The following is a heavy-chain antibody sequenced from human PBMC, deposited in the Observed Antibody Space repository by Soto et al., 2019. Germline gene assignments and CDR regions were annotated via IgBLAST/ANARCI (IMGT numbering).Heavy chain of an antibody. CDR1: GYTFSGYS. CDR2: TSGYNGNT. Sequence: QVVLEQSGGEVKKPGASVKVSCKASGYTFSGYSITWVRQAPGQGLEWMGRTSGYNGNTNYARTLRGRLTLTTDTSTSTAYMELRSLTSDDTAVYYCARDVFCGGAPACPDMDVWGQGTTVTVSS. CDR3: ARDVFCGGAPACPDMDV. D-gene: IGHD2-21*01. V-gene: IGHV1-18*04. J-gene: IGHJ6*02.